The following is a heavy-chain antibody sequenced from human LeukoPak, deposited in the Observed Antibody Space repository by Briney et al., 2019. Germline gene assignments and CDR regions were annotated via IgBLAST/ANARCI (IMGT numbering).Heavy chain of an antibody. CDR3: AREGVLRYLNYGMDV. D-gene: IGHD3-9*01. J-gene: IGHJ6*02. CDR2: IYHSGST. V-gene: IGHV4-4*02. CDR1: GGSISSSNW. Sequence: SETLSLTCAVSGGSISSSNWWSWVRQPPGKGLEWIGEIYHSGSTNYNPSLKSRVTISVDKSKNQFSLKLSSVTAADTAVYYCAREGVLRYLNYGMDVWGQGTTVTVSS.